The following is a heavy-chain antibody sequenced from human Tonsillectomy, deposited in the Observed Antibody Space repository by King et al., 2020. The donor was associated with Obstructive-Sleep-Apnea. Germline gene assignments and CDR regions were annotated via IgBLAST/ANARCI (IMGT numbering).Heavy chain of an antibody. CDR2: INHSGST. CDR1: GGSFSGYY. Sequence: VQLQQWGAGLLKPSETLSLTCAVYGGSFSGYYWSWIRQPPGKGLEWIGEINHSGSTNYNPSLKSRVTISVDTSKNQFSLKLSSVTAADTAVYYCARGSAGSGYYYYYYYYGMDVWGQGTTVTVSS. D-gene: IGHD3-22*01. CDR3: ARGSAGSGYYYYYYYYGMDV. V-gene: IGHV4-34*01. J-gene: IGHJ6*02.